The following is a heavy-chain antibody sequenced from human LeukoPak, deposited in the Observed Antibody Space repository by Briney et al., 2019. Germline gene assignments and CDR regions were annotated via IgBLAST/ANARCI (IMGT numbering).Heavy chain of an antibody. D-gene: IGHD3-3*01. CDR1: GFTFDDYA. V-gene: IGHV3-9*01. CDR3: ARAKYYDFWSAYYPDY. CDR2: ISWNSGSI. J-gene: IGHJ4*02. Sequence: GGSLRLSCAASGFTFDDYAMHWVRQAPGKGLEWVSGISWNSGSIGYADSVKGRFTISRDNAKNSLYLQMNSLRAADTAVYYCARAKYYDFWSAYYPDYWGQGTLVTVSS.